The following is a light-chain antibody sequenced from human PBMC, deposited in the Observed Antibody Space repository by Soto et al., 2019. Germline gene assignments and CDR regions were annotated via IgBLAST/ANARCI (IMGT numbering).Light chain of an antibody. CDR2: GAS. CDR3: QQYGSSPTKT. Sequence: EIVMTQSPATLSVSPGERATLSCRASQSVSSSYLAWYQQKPCQAPRLLIYGASSRATGIPDRFSGSGSGTDFTLTISRLEPEDFAVYYGQQYGSSPTKTFGQGTKVDIK. V-gene: IGKV3-20*01. CDR1: QSVSSSY. J-gene: IGKJ1*01.